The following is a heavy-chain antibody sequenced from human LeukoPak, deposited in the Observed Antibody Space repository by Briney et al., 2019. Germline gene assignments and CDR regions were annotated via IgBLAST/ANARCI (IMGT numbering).Heavy chain of an antibody. CDR2: MYYRGST. CDR3: ATTTIRLGY. D-gene: IGHD1-26*01. Sequence: GSLRLSCAASGFIFSDYGMSWVRQAPGKGLEWIGSMYYRGSTYHNPSLKSRVTISVDTSKNQFSLKLSSVTAADTAVYYCATTTIRLGYWGQGTLVTVSS. CDR1: GFIFSDYG. J-gene: IGHJ4*02. V-gene: IGHV4-38-2*01.